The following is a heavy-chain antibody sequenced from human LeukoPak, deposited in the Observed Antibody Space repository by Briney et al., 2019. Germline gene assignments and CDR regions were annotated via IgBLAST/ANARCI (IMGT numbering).Heavy chain of an antibody. Sequence: GASVKVSCKASGYTFTGYYMHWVRQAPGQGLEWMGWINPNSGGTNYAQKFQGRVTMTRDTSISTAYMELSRLRSDDTAVYYCARGRGDSSGYYFFDYWGQGTLVTVSS. V-gene: IGHV1-2*02. CDR1: GYTFTGYY. CDR3: ARGRGDSSGYYFFDY. J-gene: IGHJ4*02. D-gene: IGHD3-22*01. CDR2: INPNSGGT.